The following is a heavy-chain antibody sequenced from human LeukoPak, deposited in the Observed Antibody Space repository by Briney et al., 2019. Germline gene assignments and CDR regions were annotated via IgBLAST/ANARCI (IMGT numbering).Heavy chain of an antibody. J-gene: IGHJ1*01. D-gene: IGHD4-11*01. CDR1: GFTFSSYA. CDR2: VQHIGGET. V-gene: IGHV3-7*01. Sequence: GGSLRLSCAASGFTFSSYAMSWVRQAPGKGLEWVANVQHIGGETYYVDSVKGRFTISRDNAKNSVYLQMNSLGADDTAVYYCATYSILNAREFRYWGQGTLVTVSS. CDR3: ATYSILNAREFRY.